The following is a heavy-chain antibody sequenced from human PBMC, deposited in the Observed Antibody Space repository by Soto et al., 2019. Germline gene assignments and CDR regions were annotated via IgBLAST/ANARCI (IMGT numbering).Heavy chain of an antibody. CDR3: ARGLTYYDILTGYYTPYYFDY. J-gene: IGHJ4*02. CDR1: GGSISSYY. D-gene: IGHD3-9*01. CDR2: IYYSGST. V-gene: IGHV4-59*01. Sequence: PSETLSLTCTVSGGSISSYYWSWIRQPPGKGLEWIGYIYYSGSTNYNPSLKSRVTISVDTSKNQFSLKLSSVTAADTAVYYCARGLTYYDILTGYYTPYYFDYWGQGTLVTVSS.